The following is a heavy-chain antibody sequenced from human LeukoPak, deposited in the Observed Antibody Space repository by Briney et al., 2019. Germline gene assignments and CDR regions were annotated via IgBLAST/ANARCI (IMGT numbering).Heavy chain of an antibody. V-gene: IGHV3-21*01. CDR2: ISTMSNYI. D-gene: IGHD2-15*01. CDR1: GFDFRTYA. J-gene: IGHJ5*02. CDR3: SRDRLGRLDL. Sequence: GGSLRLFCAASGFDFRTYAVKWVRQAPGEGLECVSSISTMSNYIFYGDSVKGRFTISRDNAKNTVYLQMNSLRPEDTAGYYCSRDRLGRLDLWGQGTLVTVSS.